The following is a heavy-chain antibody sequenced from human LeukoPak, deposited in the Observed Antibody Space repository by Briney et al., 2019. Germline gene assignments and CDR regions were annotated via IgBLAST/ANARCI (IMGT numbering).Heavy chain of an antibody. Sequence: GESLKISCKGSGYSFSTYWIGWVRQMPGKGLEWMGIIYPGDSDTRSSPSFQGQLTISADKSISTAYLQWSSLKASDTAIYYCAGHSRVGSTWTHFDYWGRGTLVTVSS. CDR2: IYPGDSDT. CDR1: GYSFSTYW. V-gene: IGHV5-51*01. J-gene: IGHJ4*02. CDR3: AGHSRVGSTWTHFDY. D-gene: IGHD3/OR15-3a*01.